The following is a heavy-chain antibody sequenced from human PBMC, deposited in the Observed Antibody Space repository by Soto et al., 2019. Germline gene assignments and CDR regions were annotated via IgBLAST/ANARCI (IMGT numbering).Heavy chain of an antibody. V-gene: IGHV4-59*01. CDR1: GGSISSYY. J-gene: IGHJ4*02. CDR2: IYYSGST. Sequence: PSETLSLTCTVSGGSISSYYWSWIRQPPGKGLEWIGYIYYSGSTNYNPSLKSRVTISVDTPKNQFSLKLSSVTAADTAVYYCARRAYYYDSSGYYHPTFDYWGQGTLVTVSS. CDR3: ARRAYYYDSSGYYHPTFDY. D-gene: IGHD3-22*01.